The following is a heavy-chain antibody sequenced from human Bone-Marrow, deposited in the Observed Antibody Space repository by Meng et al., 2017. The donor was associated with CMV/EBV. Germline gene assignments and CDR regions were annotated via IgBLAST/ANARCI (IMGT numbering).Heavy chain of an antibody. CDR3: VKDIGYERDAFDI. Sequence: GGSLKISGTASGISGITVSSYNMNWVRQAPGKGLEWVSSIGSSGTYMYYADSVKGRFTISRDNAKNSLYLQMNSLRTEDTALYYCVKDIGYERDAFDIWGQGTMVTVSS. J-gene: IGHJ3*02. D-gene: IGHD2-2*01. CDR1: GISGITVSSYN. V-gene: IGHV3-21*04. CDR2: IGSSGTYM.